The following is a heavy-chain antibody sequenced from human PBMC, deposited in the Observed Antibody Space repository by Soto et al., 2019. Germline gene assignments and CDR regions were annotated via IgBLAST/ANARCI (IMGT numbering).Heavy chain of an antibody. D-gene: IGHD5-12*01. CDR2: ISTYNGNT. Sequence: QVQLVQSGAEVKKPGASVKVSCKASGYTFINYGISWVRQAPGQGLEWMGWISTYNGNTNYAQKLQGRVTITTDTSTSTAYMELRSLRSDDTTVYYCVRVSGSGYYSWGYCVQGTLVTVSS. J-gene: IGHJ4*02. CDR1: GYTFINYG. CDR3: VRVSGSGYYSWGY. V-gene: IGHV1-18*01.